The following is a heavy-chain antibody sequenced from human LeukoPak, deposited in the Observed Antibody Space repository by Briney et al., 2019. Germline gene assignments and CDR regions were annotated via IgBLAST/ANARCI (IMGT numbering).Heavy chain of an antibody. CDR3: ARAAGSGSYSPYYYYMDD. J-gene: IGHJ6*03. CDR1: GFTFSSYE. CDR2: ISGRGTTI. V-gene: IGHV3-48*03. Sequence: GGSLRLSCAASGFTFSSYEMNWVRQAPGKGLEWVSYISGRGTTIYYADSVKGRFTISRDNAKNSLYLQMNSLRAEDTAVYYCARAAGSGSYSPYYYYMDDWGKGTTVTVSS. D-gene: IGHD3-10*01.